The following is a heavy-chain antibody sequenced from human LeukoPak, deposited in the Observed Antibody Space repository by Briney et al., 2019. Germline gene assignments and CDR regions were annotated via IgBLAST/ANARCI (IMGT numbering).Heavy chain of an antibody. CDR2: ISAYNGHT. J-gene: IGHJ4*02. Sequence: ASVKVSCKASGYSFTNYGITWVRQAPGQGLEWMGWISAYNGHTNYAQKFQGRVSMTTDTSTSTAYMELRSLRSDDTAVYYCARDFPPFEVPHNYYDSSGYLGHWGQGTLVTVSS. CDR1: GYSFTNYG. D-gene: IGHD3-22*01. V-gene: IGHV1-18*01. CDR3: ARDFPPFEVPHNYYDSSGYLGH.